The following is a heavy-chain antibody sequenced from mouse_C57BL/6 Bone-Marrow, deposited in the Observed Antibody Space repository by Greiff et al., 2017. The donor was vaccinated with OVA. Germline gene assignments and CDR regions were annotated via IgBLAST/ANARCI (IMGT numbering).Heavy chain of an antibody. CDR2: ISNLAYSI. CDR1: GFTFSDYG. CDR3: ARQGYYYGSSPLGY. D-gene: IGHD1-1*01. V-gene: IGHV5-15*01. Sequence: EVKLMESGGGLVQPGGSLKLSCAASGFTFSDYGMAWVRQAPRKGPEWVAFISNLAYSIYYADTVTGRFTISRENAKNTLYLEMSSLRSEDTAMYYCARQGYYYGSSPLGYWGQGTLVTVSA. J-gene: IGHJ3*02.